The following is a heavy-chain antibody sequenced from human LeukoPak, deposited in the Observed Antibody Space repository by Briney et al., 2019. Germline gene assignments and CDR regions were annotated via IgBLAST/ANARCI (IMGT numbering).Heavy chain of an antibody. Sequence: SGPTLVNPTQTLTLTCTFSGFSLNSGGVGVGWIRQPPGKALEWLALIYRNDDARYCPSLKSRLTVTKDASKDQVFFTMTNMDPVDTATYYCTHTIDYGGNPNDYWSQGTLVTVSS. D-gene: IGHD4-23*01. CDR3: THTIDYGGNPNDY. CDR2: IYRNDDA. J-gene: IGHJ4*02. V-gene: IGHV2-5*01. CDR1: GFSLNSGGVG.